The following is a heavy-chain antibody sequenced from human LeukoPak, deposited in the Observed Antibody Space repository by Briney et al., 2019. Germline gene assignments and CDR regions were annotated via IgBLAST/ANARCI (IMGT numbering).Heavy chain of an antibody. V-gene: IGHV1-69*05. CDR2: IIPIFGTA. D-gene: IGHD6-19*01. Sequence: EASVKVSCKASGGTFSSYAISWVRQAPGQGLEWMGRIIPIFGTANYAQKFQGRVTITTDKSTSTAYMELSSLRSEDTAVYYCARGDSSGLYPNYYYYYYMDVWGKGTTVTVSS. J-gene: IGHJ6*03. CDR3: ARGDSSGLYPNYYYYYYMDV. CDR1: GGTFSSYA.